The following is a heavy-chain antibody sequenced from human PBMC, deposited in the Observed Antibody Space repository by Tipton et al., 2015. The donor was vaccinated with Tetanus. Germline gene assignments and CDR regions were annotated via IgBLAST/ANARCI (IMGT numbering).Heavy chain of an antibody. CDR2: IIPIFGTA. CDR1: GGTFSSYA. V-gene: IGHV1-69*06. J-gene: IGHJ5*02. Sequence: QLVQSGAEVKKPGSSVKVSCKASGGTFSSYAISWVRQAPGQGLEWMGGIIPIFGTANYAQKFQGRVTITADKSTSTAYMELSSLRSEDTAVYYCARPGGDYGDYVAGWFDPWGQGTLVTVSS. CDR3: ARPGGDYGDYVAGWFDP. D-gene: IGHD4-17*01.